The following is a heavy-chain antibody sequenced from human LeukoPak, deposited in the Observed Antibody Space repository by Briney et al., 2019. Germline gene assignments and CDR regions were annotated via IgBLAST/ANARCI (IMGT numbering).Heavy chain of an antibody. Sequence: ASVKVSCKAFGYTVTSNYMHWVRQASGQGPEWTGVISPSGGSTTYAQKFQGRVTLTRDMSTSTDYLELSSLRSEDTAVYCCARDNSVRDEAWWFNPWGQGTLVTVSS. CDR2: ISPSGGST. CDR3: ARDNSVRDEAWWFNP. J-gene: IGHJ5*02. CDR1: GYTVTSNY. D-gene: IGHD5-24*01. V-gene: IGHV1-46*01.